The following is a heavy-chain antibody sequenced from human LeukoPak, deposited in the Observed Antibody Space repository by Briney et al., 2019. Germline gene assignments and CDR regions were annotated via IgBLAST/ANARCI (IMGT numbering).Heavy chain of an antibody. J-gene: IGHJ3*02. Sequence: ASETLSLTCTVPGGSISSYYWSWIRQPAGKGLESIGHISTSGSTNYNPSLKSRVTISVDTSKNQFSLKLSSVTAADTAVYFCARGPYSYDSSGAFDIWGQGTMVTVSS. V-gene: IGHV4-4*07. CDR2: ISTSGST. CDR1: GGSISSYY. D-gene: IGHD3-22*01. CDR3: ARGPYSYDSSGAFDI.